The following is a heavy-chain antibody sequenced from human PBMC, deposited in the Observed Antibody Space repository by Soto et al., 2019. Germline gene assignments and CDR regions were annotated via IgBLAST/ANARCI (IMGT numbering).Heavy chain of an antibody. CDR3: ARALSGYYDNPLDY. CDR1: GFTFSSYG. D-gene: IGHD3-22*01. V-gene: IGHV3-30*03. J-gene: IGHJ4*02. CDR2: ISHDGSQK. Sequence: WGSLRLSCAASGFTFSSYGMHWVRQAPGKGLEWVAVISHDGSQKYYADSVKGRFTISRDNSKDTLYVQMNSLRAEDTAVYHCARALSGYYDNPLDYWGQGTLVTVSS.